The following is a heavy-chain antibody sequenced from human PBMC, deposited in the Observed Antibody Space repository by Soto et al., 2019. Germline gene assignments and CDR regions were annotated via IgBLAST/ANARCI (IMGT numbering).Heavy chain of an antibody. CDR2: INPYNANT. CDR1: GYTFTNHG. D-gene: IGHD3-16*01. J-gene: IGHJ3*02. V-gene: IGHV1-18*04. Sequence: QVQLVQSGTEVKKPGASVKVSCKTSGYTFTNHGINWVRQAPGQGLEWMGWINPYNANTNYAQKLQGRVTMTTDTSPTTGYMDLRRLTSDDTAVYYCARGRVAGIWGAAVDIWGQGTVVTVSS. CDR3: ARGRVAGIWGAAVDI.